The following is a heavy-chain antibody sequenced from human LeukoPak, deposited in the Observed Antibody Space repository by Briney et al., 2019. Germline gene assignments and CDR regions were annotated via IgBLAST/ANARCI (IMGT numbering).Heavy chain of an antibody. CDR3: ARAPYCSGGSCYLGDYYYYMDV. D-gene: IGHD2-15*01. V-gene: IGHV3-20*04. CDR1: GFTFDDYG. CDR2: INWNGGST. Sequence: GGSLRLSCAASGFTFDDYGMSWVRQAPGKGLEWVSGINWNGGSTGYADSVKGRFTISRDNAKNSLYLQMNSLRAEDTALYYCARAPYCSGGSCYLGDYYYYMDVWGKGTTVTVSS. J-gene: IGHJ6*03.